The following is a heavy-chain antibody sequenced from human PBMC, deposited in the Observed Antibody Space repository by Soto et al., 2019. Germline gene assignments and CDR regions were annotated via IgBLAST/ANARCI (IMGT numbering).Heavy chain of an antibody. V-gene: IGHV4-34*01. J-gene: IGHJ3*02. D-gene: IGHD2-2*01. CDR1: NGSFSVYY. Sequence: PSETLSLTCAVYNGSFSVYYWTWIRQPPGKGLEWIGEINHSGSTNYNPSLKSRATISVDTSKNQFSLKLSSVTAADTAVYYCARDSTRRGACDIWGQGTMVTVSS. CDR3: ARDSTRRGACDI. CDR2: INHSGST.